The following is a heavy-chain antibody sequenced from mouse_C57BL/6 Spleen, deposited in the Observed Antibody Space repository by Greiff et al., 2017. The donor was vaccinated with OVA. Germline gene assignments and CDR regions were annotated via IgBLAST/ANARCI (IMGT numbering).Heavy chain of an antibody. V-gene: IGHV1-54*01. D-gene: IGHD3-3*01. Sequence: VQLQQSGAELVRPGTSVKVSCKASGYAFTNYLIEWVKQRPGQGLEWIGVINPGSGGTNYNEKFKGKATLTADKSSSTAYMQLSSLTSEDSAVYFCARFGAGPFDYWGQGTTLTVSS. CDR1: GYAFTNYL. J-gene: IGHJ2*01. CDR3: ARFGAGPFDY. CDR2: INPGSGGT.